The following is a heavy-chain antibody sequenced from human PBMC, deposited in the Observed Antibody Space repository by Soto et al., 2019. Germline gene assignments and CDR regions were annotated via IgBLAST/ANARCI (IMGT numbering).Heavy chain of an antibody. D-gene: IGHD3-22*01. J-gene: IGHJ5*01. CDR3: EKGPDGSGYYHNWFDS. V-gene: IGHV3-23*01. CDR2: ISRTGDSA. Sequence: EVHLLESGGALVQPGGSLTLSCAASGFSFSDYAMSWVRQAPGKGLEWGSSISRTGDSAYYADSVQGRFAIPRDRSKNRLSLQRNSLRVQDTAVYYCEKGPDGSGYYHNWFDSWGQGTLITVSS. CDR1: GFSFSDYA.